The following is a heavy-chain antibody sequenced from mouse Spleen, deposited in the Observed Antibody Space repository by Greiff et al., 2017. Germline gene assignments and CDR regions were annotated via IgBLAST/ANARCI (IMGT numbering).Heavy chain of an antibody. Sequence: VMLVESGAELAKPGASVKMSCKASGYTFTSYWMHWVKQRPGQGLEWIGYINPSTGYTEYNQKFKDKATLTADKSSSTAYMQLSSLTSEDSAVYYCVTTNYYAMDYWGQGTSVTVSS. J-gene: IGHJ4*01. CDR2: INPSTGYT. CDR1: GYTFTSYW. V-gene: IGHV1-7*01. D-gene: IGHD2-12*01. CDR3: VTTNYYAMDY.